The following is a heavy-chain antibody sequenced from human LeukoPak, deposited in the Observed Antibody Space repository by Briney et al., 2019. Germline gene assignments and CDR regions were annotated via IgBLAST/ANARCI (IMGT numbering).Heavy chain of an antibody. D-gene: IGHD2-2*01. V-gene: IGHV1-8*01. J-gene: IGHJ3*02. CDR1: GYTFTSYD. CDR3: ASSNCSSTSCWPDAFDI. CDR2: MNPNSGNT. Sequence: ASVKVSCKASGYTFTSYDINWVRQATGQGLEWMGWMNPNSGNTGYAQKFQGRVTMTRNTSISTAYMELSSLRSEDTAVYYCASSNCSSTSCWPDAFDIWGQGTMVTVSS.